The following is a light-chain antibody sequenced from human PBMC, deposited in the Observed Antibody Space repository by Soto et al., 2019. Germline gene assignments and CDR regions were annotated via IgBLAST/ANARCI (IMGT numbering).Light chain of an antibody. CDR1: SSNIGDSP. V-gene: IGLV1-44*01. CDR2: STN. Sequence: QAVVTQTPSASGTPGQRVTISCSGSSSNIGDSPVDWYQQVPGAAPKLLIYSTNQRPSGVPDRFSGSKSGTSASLTISGLHSEDEADYYCRLCIGSITTVVFGGGTKLTVL. CDR3: RLCIGSITTVV. J-gene: IGLJ2*01.